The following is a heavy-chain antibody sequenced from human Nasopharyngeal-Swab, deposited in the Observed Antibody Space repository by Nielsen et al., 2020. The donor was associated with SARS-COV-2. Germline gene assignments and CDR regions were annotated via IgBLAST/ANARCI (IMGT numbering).Heavy chain of an antibody. CDR1: GGSFSGYY. D-gene: IGHD3-10*01. V-gene: IGHV4-34*01. J-gene: IGHJ6*03. Sequence: SETLSLTCAVYGGSFSGYYWSWIRQPPGKGLEWIGEINHSGGTNYNPSLKSRVTISVDTSKNQFSLKLSSVTAADTAVYYCASVVARGAPPDYYYYMDVWGKGTTVTVSS. CDR3: ASVVARGAPPDYYYYMDV. CDR2: INHSGGT.